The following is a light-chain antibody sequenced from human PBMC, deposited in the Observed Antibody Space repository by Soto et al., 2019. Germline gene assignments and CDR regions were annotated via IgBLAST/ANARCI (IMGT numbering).Light chain of an antibody. V-gene: IGLV3-21*02. CDR1: NIGSKN. J-gene: IGLJ1*01. Sequence: SYELTQPPSVSVAPGQTARITCGGNNIGSKNVHWYQQKPGQAPVLVVYDDRARPSGIPERFSGSNSGSSATLIISRVEAGDEADYYCQVWDSDTSHEVYGTGTKVTVL. CDR3: QVWDSDTSHEV. CDR2: DDR.